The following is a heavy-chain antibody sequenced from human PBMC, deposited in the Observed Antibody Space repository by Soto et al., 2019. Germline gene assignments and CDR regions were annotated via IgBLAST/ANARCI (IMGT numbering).Heavy chain of an antibody. J-gene: IGHJ4*02. CDR2: INQDGSEK. D-gene: IGHD3-16*02. Sequence: GGSLRLSCAASGFTFSSYWMTWVRQAPGKGLEWVANINQDGSEKYSVDSAKGRFTISRDNSKNSLYLQMNSLRVDDTAVYYWARISPLSRSYIDYWGQGALVTVAS. CDR3: ARISPLSRSYIDY. V-gene: IGHV3-7*03. CDR1: GFTFSSYW.